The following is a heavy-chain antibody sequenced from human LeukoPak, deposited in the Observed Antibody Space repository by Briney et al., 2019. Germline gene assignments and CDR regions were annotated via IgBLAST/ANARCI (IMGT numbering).Heavy chain of an antibody. Sequence: PSETLSLTCTVSGGSISSSSYYWGWIRQPPGKGLEWIGSIYYSGSTYYNPSLKSRVTISVDTSKNQFSLKLSSVTAADTAVYYRARLQDTAMVPPYFDYWGQGTLVTVSS. CDR1: GGSISSSSYY. D-gene: IGHD5-18*01. J-gene: IGHJ4*02. CDR2: IYYSGST. CDR3: ARLQDTAMVPPYFDY. V-gene: IGHV4-39*01.